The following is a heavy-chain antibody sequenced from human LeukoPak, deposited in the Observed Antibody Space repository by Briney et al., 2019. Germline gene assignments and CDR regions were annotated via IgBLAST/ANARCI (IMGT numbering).Heavy chain of an antibody. CDR3: ARCRYCGSTSCSACGMDV. Sequence: GGSLRLFCAASGFTFSSYVMHWVRQAPGKGLEYVSAISSNGGSTYYANSVKGRFTISRDNSKNTLYLQMGSLRAEDMAVYYCARCRYCGSTSCSACGMDVWGQGTTVTVSS. D-gene: IGHD2-2*01. J-gene: IGHJ6*02. CDR1: GFTFSSYV. CDR2: ISSNGGST. V-gene: IGHV3-64*01.